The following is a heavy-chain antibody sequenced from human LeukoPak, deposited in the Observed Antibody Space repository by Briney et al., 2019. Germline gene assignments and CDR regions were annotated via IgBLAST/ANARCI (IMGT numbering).Heavy chain of an antibody. J-gene: IGHJ4*02. CDR1: GFSFDNFW. V-gene: IGHV5-51*01. CDR3: ARHRRSHRYSSCNGFDS. Sequence: GESLKISCKGSGFSFDNFWIGWVRRMPGKGLEWMGIIYPGDSETRYSPSFQGQVTISADTSINTAYLQLNSLKASDTAMYYCARHRRSHRYSSCNGFDSWGQGTLVTVSS. D-gene: IGHD2-15*01. CDR2: IYPGDSET.